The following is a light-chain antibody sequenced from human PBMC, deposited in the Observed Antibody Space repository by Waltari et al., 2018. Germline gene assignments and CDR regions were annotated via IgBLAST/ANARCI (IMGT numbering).Light chain of an antibody. CDR2: QDN. Sequence: SYEVTQPPSVSVSPGQAASIPCSGDKLGAKYVSWYQQKPGQSPVLVLYQDNRRPSGIPERFSGSNSNSGNTATLTISGTQAMDEADYHCQAWDGSTLIFGGGTKLTVL. CDR3: QAWDGSTLI. J-gene: IGLJ2*01. V-gene: IGLV3-1*01. CDR1: KLGAKY.